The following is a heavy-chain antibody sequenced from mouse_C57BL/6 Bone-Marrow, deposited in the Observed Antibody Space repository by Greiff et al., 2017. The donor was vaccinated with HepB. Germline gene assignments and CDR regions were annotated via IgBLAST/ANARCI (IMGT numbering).Heavy chain of an antibody. CDR2: IYPRSGNT. Sequence: QVHVKQSGAELARPGASVKLSCKASGYTFTSYGISWVKQRPGQGLEWIGEIYPRSGNTYYNEKFKGKATLTADKSSSTAYMELRSLTSEDSAVYFCARAGYYGSSRFDYWGQGTMLTVSS. J-gene: IGHJ2*01. CDR1: GYTFTSYG. V-gene: IGHV1-81*01. CDR3: ARAGYYGSSRFDY. D-gene: IGHD2-1*01.